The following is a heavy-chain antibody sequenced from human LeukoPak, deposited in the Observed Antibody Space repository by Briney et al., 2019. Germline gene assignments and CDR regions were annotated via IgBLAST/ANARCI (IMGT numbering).Heavy chain of an antibody. V-gene: IGHV3-30*03. CDR1: GFTFSSYG. Sequence: AGGSLRLSCAASGFTFSSYGMHWVRQAPGKGLEWVAVISYDGSNKYYADSVKGRFTISRDNSKNTLYLQMNSLRAEDTAVYYCARAEGGSGWTIDYCGQGTLVTVSS. CDR3: ARAEGGSGWTIDY. D-gene: IGHD6-19*01. J-gene: IGHJ4*02. CDR2: ISYDGSNK.